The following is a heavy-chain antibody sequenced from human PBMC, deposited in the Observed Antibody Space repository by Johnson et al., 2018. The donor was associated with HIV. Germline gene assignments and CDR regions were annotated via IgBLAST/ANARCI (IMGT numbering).Heavy chain of an antibody. CDR1: GFTFDDYA. D-gene: IGHD4-11*01. V-gene: IGHV3-9*01. J-gene: IGHJ3*02. CDR2: ISWNSGSI. Sequence: VQLVESGGRVVRPGGSLRLSCAASGFTFDDYAMHWVRQAPGKGLEWVSGISWNSGSIGYADSVKGRFTISRDNAKHSLHLQMNSLRAEDTALYYCAKDHDYIGHGAFDIWGQGTMVTVSS. CDR3: AKDHDYIGHGAFDI.